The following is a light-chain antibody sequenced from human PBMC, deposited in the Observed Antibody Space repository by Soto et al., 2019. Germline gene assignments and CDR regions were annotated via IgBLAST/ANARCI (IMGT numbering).Light chain of an antibody. CDR2: DAS. CDR3: QQYDKLPYT. V-gene: IGKV1-33*01. J-gene: IGKJ2*01. CDR1: QAISNY. Sequence: DIQMTQSPSSLSASVGDRVTITCQASQAISNYFNWYQQKPGKAPRLLIYDASNLKTGVPSRFSGTGYGTDFTFTSSRLQPEDIATYYCQQYDKLPYTFGQGTKLEIK.